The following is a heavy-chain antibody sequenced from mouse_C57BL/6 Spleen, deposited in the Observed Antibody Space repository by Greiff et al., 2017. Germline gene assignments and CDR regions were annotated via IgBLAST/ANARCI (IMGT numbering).Heavy chain of an antibody. CDR1: EYEFPSHD. CDR3: ARKLIHAMDY. J-gene: IGHJ4*01. Sequence: EVKLMESGGGLVQPGESLKLSCESNEYEFPSHDMSWVRKTPEKRLELVAAINSDGGSTYYPDTLEGRFIISRDNTKKTLYLQMSSLRAADTALYYCARKLIHAMDYWGQGTSVTVSS. CDR2: INSDGGST. V-gene: IGHV5-2*01.